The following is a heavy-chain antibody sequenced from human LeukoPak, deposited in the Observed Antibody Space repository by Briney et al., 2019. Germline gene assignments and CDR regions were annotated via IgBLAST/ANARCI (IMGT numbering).Heavy chain of an antibody. D-gene: IGHD3/OR15-3a*01. CDR3: AKDGRDPLNWFDP. V-gene: IGHV3-23*01. CDR2: ISGSGGSA. CDR1: GFTFSSYA. J-gene: IGHJ5*02. Sequence: GGSLRLSCAASGFTFSSYAMSWVRQAPGKRLEWVSAISGSGGSAYYADSVKGRFTISRDNSKNTLYLQMNSLRAEDTAVYYCAKDGRDPLNWFDPWGQGTLVTVSS.